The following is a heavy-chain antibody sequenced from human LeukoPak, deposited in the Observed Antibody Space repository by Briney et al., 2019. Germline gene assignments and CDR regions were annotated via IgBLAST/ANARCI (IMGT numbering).Heavy chain of an antibody. CDR3: ARVDYDSSGYHEPPLQFDI. V-gene: IGHV4-34*01. Sequence: SETLSLTCAVHGMSFSDYYWNWIRQPPGKGPEWIGETSHRVSTNYNPSLKSRVTISVDTSKNQFSLKLSSVTAADTAVYYCARVDYDSSGYHEPPLQFDIWGQGTMVTVSS. D-gene: IGHD3-22*01. J-gene: IGHJ3*02. CDR2: TSHRVST. CDR1: GMSFSDYY.